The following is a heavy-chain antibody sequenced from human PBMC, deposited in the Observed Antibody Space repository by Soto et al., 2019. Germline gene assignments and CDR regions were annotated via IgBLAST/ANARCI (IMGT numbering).Heavy chain of an antibody. CDR3: AKSLYYYDRNREGAFDA. D-gene: IGHD3-22*01. J-gene: IGHJ3*01. CDR2: MSDNG. V-gene: IGHV3-23*01. CDR1: GFMFNYYV. Sequence: EVQLLESGGGFVQPGGSLRLSCKASGFMFNYYVMSWVCQAPGKGLEWVSPMSDNGDSVKGRFTISRDNSKNTLYLQMTSLRAEDTAVYYCAKSLYYYDRNREGAFDAWGHGTEVIVSS.